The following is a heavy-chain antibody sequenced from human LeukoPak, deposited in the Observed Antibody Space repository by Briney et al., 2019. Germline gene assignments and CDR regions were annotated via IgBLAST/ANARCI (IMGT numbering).Heavy chain of an antibody. CDR3: AKVGAAIGTEALDC. J-gene: IGHJ4*02. CDR1: GFTFSSYG. CDR2: ISGSGAYT. V-gene: IGHV3-23*01. Sequence: GGSLRLSCAASGFTFSSYGMSWVRRAPGKGLEWVSDISGSGAYTYYTDSVKGRFTISRDNSKNTLYLQVNSLRAEDTAVYYCAKVGAAIGTEALDCWGQGTLVTVSS. D-gene: IGHD1-1*01.